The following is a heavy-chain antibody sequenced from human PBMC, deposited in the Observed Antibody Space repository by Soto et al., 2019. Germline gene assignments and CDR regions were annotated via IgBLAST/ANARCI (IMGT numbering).Heavy chain of an antibody. Sequence: SVKVSCKASGGTFSSYAISWVRQAPGQGLEWMGGIIPIFGTANYAQKFQGGVTITADKSTSTAYMELSSLRSEDTAVYYCASRYIDGYSMYNWFDPWGQGTLVTVSS. V-gene: IGHV1-69*06. J-gene: IGHJ5*02. CDR3: ASRYIDGYSMYNWFDP. CDR1: GGTFSSYA. D-gene: IGHD4-4*01. CDR2: IIPIFGTA.